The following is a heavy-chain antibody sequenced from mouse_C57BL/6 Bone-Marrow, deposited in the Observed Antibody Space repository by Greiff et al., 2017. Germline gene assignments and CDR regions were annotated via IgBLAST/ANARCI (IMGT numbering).Heavy chain of an antibody. CDR1: GYTFTSYG. J-gene: IGHJ3*01. V-gene: IGHV1-81*01. CDR2: ISPRSGNT. Sequence: QVQLQQSGAELARPGASVKLSCKASGYTFTSYGISWVKQRTGQGLEWIGEISPRSGNTYYNEKFKGKATLTADKSSSTAYMELRSLTSEDSAVYFCARRDYGSSFAYWGQGTLVTVSA. D-gene: IGHD1-1*01. CDR3: ARRDYGSSFAY.